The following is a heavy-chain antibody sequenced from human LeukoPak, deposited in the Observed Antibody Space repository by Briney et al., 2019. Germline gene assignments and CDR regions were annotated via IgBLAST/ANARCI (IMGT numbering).Heavy chain of an antibody. V-gene: IGHV4-59*01. CDR1: GGSISNYY. Sequence: SETLSLTCTVSGGSISNYYWSWIRQPPGKGLEWIGGVYYTGSTNYNPSLKSRVTISIHTSKNQFSLRLISVTAADTAIYYCARDTGYYDRSGIFDYWGQGTLVTVSS. CDR3: ARDTGYYDRSGIFDY. J-gene: IGHJ4*02. D-gene: IGHD3-22*01. CDR2: VYYTGST.